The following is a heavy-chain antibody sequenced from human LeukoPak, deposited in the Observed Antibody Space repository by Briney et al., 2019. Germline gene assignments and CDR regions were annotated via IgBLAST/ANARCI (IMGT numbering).Heavy chain of an antibody. V-gene: IGHV3-21*01. CDR1: GFTVSNAW. CDR3: ARASGDIVETATMGSY. CDR2: ISSSSSSI. J-gene: IGHJ4*02. Sequence: GGSLRLSCAVSGFTVSNAWMSWVRQAPGKGLEWVSSISSSSSSIYYADSVKGRFTISRDNAKNSLYLQMNSPRAEDTAVYYCARASGDIVETATMGSYWGQGTLVTVSS. D-gene: IGHD5-18*01.